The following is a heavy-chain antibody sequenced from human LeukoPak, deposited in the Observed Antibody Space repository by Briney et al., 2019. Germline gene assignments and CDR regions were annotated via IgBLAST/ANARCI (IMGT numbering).Heavy chain of an antibody. J-gene: IGHJ4*02. CDR3: AKDAGRRWLQGVFDY. Sequence: GGSLRLSCAASGFTVSSNYMSWVRQAPGKGLEWVSGISWNSGSIGYADSVKGRFTISRDNAKNSLYLQMNSLRAEDTALYYCAKDAGRRWLQGVFDYWGQGTLVTVPS. CDR2: ISWNSGSI. V-gene: IGHV3-9*01. CDR1: GFTVSSNY. D-gene: IGHD5-24*01.